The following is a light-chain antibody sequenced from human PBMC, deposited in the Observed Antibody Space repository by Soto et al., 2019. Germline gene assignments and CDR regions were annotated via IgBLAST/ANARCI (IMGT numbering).Light chain of an antibody. V-gene: IGLV1-40*01. J-gene: IGLJ3*02. Sequence: QSVLTQPPSVSGAPGQKVIISCTGSTSNIGAGYDVHWYQQLPGTAPKLLIYSNSNRPSGVPDRLSGSKSGTLASLAITGLQVEDEADYYCQSYDSSLSAAVFGGGTKLTVL. CDR3: QSYDSSLSAAV. CDR2: SNS. CDR1: TSNIGAGYD.